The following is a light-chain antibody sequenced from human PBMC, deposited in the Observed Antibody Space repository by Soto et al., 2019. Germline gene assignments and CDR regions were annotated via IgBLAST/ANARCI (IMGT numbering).Light chain of an antibody. CDR3: QDFGSLPYT. J-gene: IGKJ2*01. Sequence: ELVLTQSPGTLSLSPGEGATLSCRASQSVNSGHFAWYHQKPGQAPRLLIYGASTRATGVPDRFSGSGSGKDFTLTISRLEPEDFAVFYCQDFGSLPYTFGQGTKLEIK. V-gene: IGKV3-20*01. CDR2: GAS. CDR1: QSVNSGH.